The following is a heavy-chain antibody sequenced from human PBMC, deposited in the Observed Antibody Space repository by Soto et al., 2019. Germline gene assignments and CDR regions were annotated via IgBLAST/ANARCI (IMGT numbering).Heavy chain of an antibody. CDR3: ARVGTGPRGDFDY. CDR1: GGSISSYY. CDR2: IYYSGST. D-gene: IGHD1-1*01. Sequence: SETLSLTCTVSGGSISSYYWSWIRQPPGKGLEWIGYIYYSGSTNYNPSLKSRVTISVDTSKNQFSLKLSSVTAADTAVYYCARVGTGPRGDFDYWGQGTLVTVSS. V-gene: IGHV4-59*01. J-gene: IGHJ4*02.